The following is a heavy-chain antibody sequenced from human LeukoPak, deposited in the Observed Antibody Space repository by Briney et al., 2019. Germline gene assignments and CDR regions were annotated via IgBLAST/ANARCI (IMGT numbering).Heavy chain of an antibody. CDR2: IHSDGSST. D-gene: IGHD3-22*01. CDR1: GFTFSSYW. J-gene: IGHJ4*02. Sequence: GGSLRLSCAASGFTFSSYWMHWVRQAPGEGLVWVSRIHSDGSSTSYADSVKDRFTISRDNAKNTLYLQMNSLRAEDTAVYYCARGALELEDYYDSSGYYSTGPDYWGQGTLVTVSS. V-gene: IGHV3-74*01. CDR3: ARGALELEDYYDSSGYYSTGPDY.